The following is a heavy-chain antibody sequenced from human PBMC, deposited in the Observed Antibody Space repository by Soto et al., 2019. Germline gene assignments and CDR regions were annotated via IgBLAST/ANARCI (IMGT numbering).Heavy chain of an antibody. CDR1: GFTFSNYA. Sequence: PVGSLRLSCAASGFTFSNYAMVWVRQAPGKGLEWVSAIARAGDLIRYADSVKGRFTISRDNSNNTLYLQMSSLRAEDTAIYFCPKSLTVRVLYYFGPWGPGTQVTVSS. CDR2: IARAGDLI. V-gene: IGHV3-23*01. J-gene: IGHJ5*02. D-gene: IGHD2-2*02. CDR3: PKSLTVRVLYYFGP.